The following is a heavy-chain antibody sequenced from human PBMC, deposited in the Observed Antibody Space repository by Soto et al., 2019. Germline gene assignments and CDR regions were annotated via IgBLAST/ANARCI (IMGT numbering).Heavy chain of an antibody. V-gene: IGHV3-7*01. CDR1: GFTFSSYW. CDR3: ARVAWPNTIAARPLDY. CDR2: IKQDGGEK. Sequence: GGSLRLSCAASGFTFSSYWMTWVRQAPGKGLEWVSNIKQDGGEKYYVDSVKGRFSISRDNAKNSLYLQMNSLRAEDTAVYYCARVAWPNTIAARPLDYWGQGTLVTVSS. D-gene: IGHD6-6*01. J-gene: IGHJ4*02.